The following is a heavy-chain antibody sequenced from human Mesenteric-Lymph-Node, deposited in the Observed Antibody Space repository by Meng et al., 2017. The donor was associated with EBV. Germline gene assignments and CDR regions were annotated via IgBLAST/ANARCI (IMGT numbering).Heavy chain of an antibody. CDR1: GGSISSSNW. D-gene: IGHD3-10*01. Sequence: HVQRQEAVPGLVKPSGTLSLPWAVSGGSISSSNWWSWGRQPPGKGLEWIGEIYHSGSTNYNPSLKSRVTISVDKSKNQFSLKLSSVTAADTAVYYCARDLSGSRNRPFDYWGQGTLVTVSS. CDR2: IYHSGST. V-gene: IGHV4-4*02. CDR3: ARDLSGSRNRPFDY. J-gene: IGHJ4*02.